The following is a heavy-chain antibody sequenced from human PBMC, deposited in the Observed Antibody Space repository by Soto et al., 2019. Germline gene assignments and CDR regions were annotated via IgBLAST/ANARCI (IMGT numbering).Heavy chain of an antibody. CDR2: INHSGST. Sequence: PSETLSLTCAVYGGSFSGYYWSWIRQPPGKGLEWIGEINHSGSTNYNPSLKSRVTISVDTSKNQFPLKLSSVTAADTAVYYCARGVSGYDWDRRKKRRIFDYWGQGTLVTVSS. CDR3: ARGVSGYDWDRRKKRRIFDY. J-gene: IGHJ4*02. D-gene: IGHD5-12*01. CDR1: GGSFSGYY. V-gene: IGHV4-34*01.